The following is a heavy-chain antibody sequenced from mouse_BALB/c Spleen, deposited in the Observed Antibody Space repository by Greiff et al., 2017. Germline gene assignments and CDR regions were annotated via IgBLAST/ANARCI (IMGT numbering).Heavy chain of an antibody. D-gene: IGHD1-1*01. CDR2: IDPYYGGT. CDR1: GYSFTGYN. J-gene: IGHJ3*01. CDR3: ARGENYYGSRLAWFAY. V-gene: IGHV1-39*01. Sequence: VQLQQSGPELEKPGASVKISYKASGYSFTGYNMNWVKQSNGKSLEWIGNIDPYYGGTSYNQKFKGKATLTVDKSSSTAYMQLKSLTSEDSAVYYCARGENYYGSRLAWFAYWGQGTLVTVSA.